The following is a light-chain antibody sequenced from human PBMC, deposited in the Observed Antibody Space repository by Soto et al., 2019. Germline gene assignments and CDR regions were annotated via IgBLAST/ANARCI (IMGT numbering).Light chain of an antibody. CDR1: QGIRND. V-gene: IGKV1-6*01. J-gene: IGKJ1*01. Sequence: IQMTQSPSSLSPSVGAMVAIVGERVNLTRRASQGIRNDLAWYQQKPGKAPNLLIYEASTLQSGVPSRFSGSYSGTDFTLTIGSLQPEDFATYYCLQDFNYPRTFGQGTKVDIK. CDR3: LQDFNYPRT. CDR2: EAS.